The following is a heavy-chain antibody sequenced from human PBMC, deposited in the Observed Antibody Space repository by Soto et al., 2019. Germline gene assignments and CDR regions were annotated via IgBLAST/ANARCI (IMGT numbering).Heavy chain of an antibody. CDR1: GGSISSYY. J-gene: IGHJ4*02. Sequence: PSLTCTVSGGSISSYYWSWIRQPPGKGLEWIGYIYYSGSTNYNPSLKSRVTISVDTSKNQFSLKLSSVTAADTAVYYCARATSSWYDYWGQGTLVTVSS. V-gene: IGHV4-59*01. CDR3: ARATSSWYDY. D-gene: IGHD6-13*01. CDR2: IYYSGST.